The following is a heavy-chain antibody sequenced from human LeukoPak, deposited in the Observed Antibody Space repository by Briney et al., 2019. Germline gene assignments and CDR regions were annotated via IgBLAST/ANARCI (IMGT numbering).Heavy chain of an antibody. D-gene: IGHD2-2*02. J-gene: IGHJ3*02. V-gene: IGHV4-34*01. CDR3: ARFKDCSSTSCYTDAFDI. CDR2: INHSGST. CDR1: GGSFSGYY. Sequence: SETLSLTCAVYGGSFSGYYWSWIRQPPGKGLEWIGEINHSGSTNCNPSLKSRVTISVDTSKNQFSLKLSSVTAADTAVYYCARFKDCSSTSCYTDAFDIWGQGTMVTVSS.